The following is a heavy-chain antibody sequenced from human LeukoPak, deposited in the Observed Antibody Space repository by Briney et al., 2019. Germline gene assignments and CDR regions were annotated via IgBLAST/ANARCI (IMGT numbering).Heavy chain of an antibody. D-gene: IGHD2-21*02. Sequence: SETLSLTCAVYGGSFSPYYWSWIRQPPGKGLEWIGEINHSGSTNYNPSLKSRVTISVDTSKNQFSLRPSSVTAADTAVYYCARGGFYCGGDCYVDYWGQGTLVTVSS. CDR3: ARGGFYCGGDCYVDY. CDR2: INHSGST. V-gene: IGHV4-34*01. CDR1: GGSFSPYY. J-gene: IGHJ4*02.